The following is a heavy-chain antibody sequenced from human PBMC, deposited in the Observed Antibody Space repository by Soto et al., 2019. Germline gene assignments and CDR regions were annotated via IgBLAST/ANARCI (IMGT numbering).Heavy chain of an antibody. J-gene: IGHJ3*02. V-gene: IGHV3-53*01. Sequence: GGSLRLSCAASGFTVSSNYMSWVRQAPGKGLEWVSVIYSGGSTYYVDSVKGRFTISRDNSKNTLYLQMNSLRAEDTAVYYCASSRGGSYYYAFDIWGQGTMVTVSS. CDR3: ASSRGGSYYYAFDI. CDR1: GFTVSSNY. CDR2: IYSGGST. D-gene: IGHD1-26*01.